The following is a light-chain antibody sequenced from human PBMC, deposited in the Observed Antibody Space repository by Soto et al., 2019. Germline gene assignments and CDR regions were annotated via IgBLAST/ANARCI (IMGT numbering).Light chain of an antibody. CDR3: QQSYITPRT. J-gene: IGKJ1*01. CDR2: AAS. CDR1: RSISNV. V-gene: IGKV1-39*01. Sequence: DIQMTQSPASLSASIGESVTITCRASRSISNVLHWYQHIPGKAPKLLISAASSLQSGVPSRFSGSGSGTDFTLTISSLHPEDFATYYCQQSYITPRTFGQGTKVDIK.